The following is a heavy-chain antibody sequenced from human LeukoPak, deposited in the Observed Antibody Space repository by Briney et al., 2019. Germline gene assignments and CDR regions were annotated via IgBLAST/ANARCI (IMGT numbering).Heavy chain of an antibody. V-gene: IGHV4-39*07. Sequence: PSETLSLTCTASGGSFNTDSYYWGWIRQPPGKGLEWIAYMYYSGTTYYNPSLKSRVTISIDKSKNQFSLNLNSVTAADTAVYYCARGTPPSSSCYDHWGQGTLVTVSS. D-gene: IGHD6-13*01. J-gene: IGHJ4*02. CDR1: GGSFNTDSYY. CDR2: MYYSGTT. CDR3: ARGTPPSSSCYDH.